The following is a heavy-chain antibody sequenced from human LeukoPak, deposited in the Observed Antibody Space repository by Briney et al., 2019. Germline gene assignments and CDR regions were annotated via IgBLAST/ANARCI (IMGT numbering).Heavy chain of an antibody. V-gene: IGHV1-8*03. Sequence: AASVKVSCKASGYTFTSYDINWVRQATGQGLEWMGWMNPNSGNTGYAQKFQGRVTITRNTSISTAYMELSSLRSEDTAVYYCARQGKYCSGGSCWQWYYYYMDVWGKGTTVTVSS. CDR3: ARQGKYCSGGSCWQWYYYYMDV. D-gene: IGHD2-15*01. CDR1: GYTFTSYD. J-gene: IGHJ6*03. CDR2: MNPNSGNT.